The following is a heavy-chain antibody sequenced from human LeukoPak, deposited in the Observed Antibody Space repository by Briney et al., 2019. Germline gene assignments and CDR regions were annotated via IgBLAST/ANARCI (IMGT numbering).Heavy chain of an antibody. J-gene: IGHJ4*02. CDR1: GFTFSSYW. CDR2: IKQDGSEK. CDR3: ERAGRNDGY. Sequence: GGSLRLSCAASGFTFSSYWMSWVRQAPGKGLEGMANIKQDGSEKYYVDSVKGRFTVSRDNEKSSLYLQMASMRAEDTAVYDCERAGRNDGYWGQGTLVTVSS. V-gene: IGHV3-7*01. D-gene: IGHD3-10*01.